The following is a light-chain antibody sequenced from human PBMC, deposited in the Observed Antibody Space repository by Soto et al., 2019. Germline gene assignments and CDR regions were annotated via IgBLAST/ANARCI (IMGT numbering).Light chain of an antibody. CDR2: AAS. CDR3: LQDYGYPRT. CDR1: QPIRYD. J-gene: IGKJ1*01. V-gene: IGKV1-6*01. Sequence: AIQMTQSPSSLSASVGDRVTLTCRANQPIRYDLARYQQKPGRAPKLLIYAASHLQSGVPSRFSGSGSGTDFTLTISSLQPEDFATYYCLQDYGYPRTFGQGTKVEI.